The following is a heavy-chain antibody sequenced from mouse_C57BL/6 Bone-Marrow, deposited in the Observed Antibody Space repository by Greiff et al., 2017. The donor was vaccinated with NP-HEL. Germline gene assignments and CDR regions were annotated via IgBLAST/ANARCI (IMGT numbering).Heavy chain of an antibody. V-gene: IGHV5-17*01. CDR3: ASFDGYYGAY. CDR2: ISSGSSTI. Sequence: EVKVVESGGGLVKPGGSLKLSCAASGFTFSDYGMHWVRQAPEKGLEWVAYISSGSSTIYYADTVKGRFTISRDNAKNTLFLQMTSLRSEDTAMYYCASFDGYYGAYWGQGTLVTVSA. D-gene: IGHD2-3*01. CDR1: GFTFSDYG. J-gene: IGHJ3*01.